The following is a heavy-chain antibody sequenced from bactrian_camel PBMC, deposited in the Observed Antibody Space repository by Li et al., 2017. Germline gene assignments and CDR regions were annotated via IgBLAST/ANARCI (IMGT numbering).Heavy chain of an antibody. V-gene: IGHV3S40*01. CDR1: EFTSSSYD. J-gene: IGHJ4*01. Sequence: VQLVESGGGLVQTGESLRLSCAASEFTSSSYDMSWIRPAPGKGLEWVAYINSGGSTTYYLDSVKGRFTISRDNAKNTLYLQMNSLKPEDTAMYYCSKVSITDDHYWGQGTQVTVS. CDR2: INSGGSTT. CDR3: SKVSITDDHY. D-gene: IGHD2*01.